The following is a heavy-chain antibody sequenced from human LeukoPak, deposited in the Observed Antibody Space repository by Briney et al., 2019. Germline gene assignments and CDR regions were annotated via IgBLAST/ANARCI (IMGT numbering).Heavy chain of an antibody. J-gene: IGHJ4*02. D-gene: IGHD3-22*01. Sequence: VASVKVSCKASGGTFSSYAISGVRRATGQGREGMGWMNPNSVNTAYAQKFQGRVTITRNTSKSTAYMELSSLRSEDTAVYYCAREDYYASGSNDYWGQGTLVTVSS. CDR2: MNPNSVNT. V-gene: IGHV1-8*03. CDR3: AREDYYASGSNDY. CDR1: GGTFSSYA.